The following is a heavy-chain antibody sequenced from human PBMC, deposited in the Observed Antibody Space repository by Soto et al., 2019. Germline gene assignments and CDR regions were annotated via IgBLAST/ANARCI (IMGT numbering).Heavy chain of an antibody. V-gene: IGHV4-31*03. CDR1: GGSITSGGFY. CDR2: IYYSGST. J-gene: IGHJ4*02. D-gene: IGHD5-18*01. Sequence: SETLFLTCTVSGGSITSGGFYWSWIRQHPGKGLEWIGYIYYSGSTYYNPSLKSRITISADTSKNQFSLKLSSVTAADTAVYYCARDSAMASYRYWGRGTLVTVSS. CDR3: ARDSAMASYRY.